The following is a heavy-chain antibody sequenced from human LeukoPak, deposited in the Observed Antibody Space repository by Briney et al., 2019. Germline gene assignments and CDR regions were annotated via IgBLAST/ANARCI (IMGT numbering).Heavy chain of an antibody. Sequence: GGSLRLSCAASGFTFSSSAMSWVRQVPGKGLEWVSGISASGGSTSYADSVRGRFTISRDNSKNTLFLQMNSLRAEDTAVYYCAKDGGLWVSAHWGDSWGRGTLVTVSS. D-gene: IGHD7-27*01. J-gene: IGHJ4*02. CDR1: GFTFSSSA. CDR3: AKDGGLWVSAHWGDS. V-gene: IGHV3-23*01. CDR2: ISASGGST.